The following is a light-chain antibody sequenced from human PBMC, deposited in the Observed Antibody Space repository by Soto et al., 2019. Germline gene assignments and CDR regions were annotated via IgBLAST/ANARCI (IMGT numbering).Light chain of an antibody. CDR3: QQSNNWPPWT. CDR1: QSVSSN. CDR2: GAS. V-gene: IGKV3-15*01. J-gene: IGKJ1*01. Sequence: EIVMTQSPATLSVSPGEKAPLSCRASQSVSSNLAWYQHKPGQAPRPLIYGASTRATGIPARFSGSGSGTEFTLTISSLQSEDFAVYYCQQSNNWPPWTFGQGTKVEIK.